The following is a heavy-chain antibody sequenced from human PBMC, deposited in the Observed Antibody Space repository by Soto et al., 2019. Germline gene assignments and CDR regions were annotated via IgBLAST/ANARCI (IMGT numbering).Heavy chain of an antibody. V-gene: IGHV3-23*01. CDR2: ISGSGDRT. CDR1: GFTFSNYA. Sequence: PGGSLRLSCAASGFTFSNYAMSWVRQAPGKGLEWVSGISGSGDRTHYADSVKGRFTISRDNAKNSLYLQLNSLRAEDTAVYYCARDDTWGQGTLVTVSS. CDR3: ARDDT. J-gene: IGHJ4*02.